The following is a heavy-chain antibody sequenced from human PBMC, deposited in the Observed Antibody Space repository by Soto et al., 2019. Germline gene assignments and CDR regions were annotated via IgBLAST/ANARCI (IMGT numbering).Heavy chain of an antibody. D-gene: IGHD3-22*01. Sequence: PSETLSLTCTVSGGSISSGGYSWSWIRQPPGKGLEWIGYIYHSGSTYYNPSLKSRVTISVDRSKNQFSLKLSSVTAADTAVYYGAGSGYYHNSGMDVWGQGTTVPVSS. CDR3: AGSGYYHNSGMDV. V-gene: IGHV4-30-2*01. CDR1: GGSISSGGYS. J-gene: IGHJ6*02. CDR2: IYHSGST.